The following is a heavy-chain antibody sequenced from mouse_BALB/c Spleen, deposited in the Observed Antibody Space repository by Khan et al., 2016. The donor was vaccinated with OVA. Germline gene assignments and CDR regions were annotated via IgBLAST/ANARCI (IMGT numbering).Heavy chain of an antibody. CDR3: ARQIFPGYFDV. V-gene: IGHV2-6-1*01. CDR2: IWSDGKT. CDR1: GFSLTSYG. J-gene: IGHJ1*01. Sequence: VKLEESGPGLVAPSQSLSITCTISGFSLTSYGIHWVRQPPGKGLEWLVVIWSDGKTTYNSALKSRLNIIKDNSKSQVFLKMNSLQTDDTAMYYCARQIFPGYFDVWGAGTTVTVSS.